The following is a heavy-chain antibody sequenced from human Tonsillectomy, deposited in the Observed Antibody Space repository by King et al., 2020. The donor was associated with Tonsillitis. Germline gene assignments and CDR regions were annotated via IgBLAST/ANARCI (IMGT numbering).Heavy chain of an antibody. CDR2: VYKSGST. J-gene: IGHJ4*02. V-gene: IGHV4-59*02. D-gene: IGHD3-16*01. Sequence: QLQLQESGPGLVKPSETLSLTCSVSGVAVDNYYWSWIRQPPGKGLEWIGYVYKSGSTSYNPSLKSRLTISLDMSKKLFSLRLRSVTAADRAVYYCARITFGRDYRPYLFDYWGQGIMVTVSS. CDR1: GVAVDNYY. CDR3: ARITFGRDYRPYLFDY.